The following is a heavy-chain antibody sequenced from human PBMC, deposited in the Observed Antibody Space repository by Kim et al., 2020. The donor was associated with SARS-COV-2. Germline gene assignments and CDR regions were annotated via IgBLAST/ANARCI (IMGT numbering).Heavy chain of an antibody. D-gene: IGHD1-1*01. CDR2: GGTI. V-gene: IGHV3-15*01. J-gene: IGHJ4*02. Sequence: GGTIDYAAPVKGRFTISRDDEKNTVYLQMNSLRSEDTAVYSCTTDWNGGYWGQGTLVTVSS. CDR3: TTDWNGGY.